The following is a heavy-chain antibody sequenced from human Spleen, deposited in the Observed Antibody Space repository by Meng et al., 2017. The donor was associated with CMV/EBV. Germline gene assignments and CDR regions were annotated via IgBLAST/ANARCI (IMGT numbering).Heavy chain of an antibody. CDR3: ATLDPRDY. V-gene: IGHV3-48*03. J-gene: IGHJ4*02. Sequence: GESLKISCAASGFTFSSYLMSWVRQAPGKGLEWVSYISGSGSTIYYADSVKGRFTISRDNAKNSLFLQMNSLRAEDTALYYCATLDPRDYWGQGTLVTVSS. CDR2: ISGSGSTI. CDR1: GFTFSSYL. D-gene: IGHD1-1*01.